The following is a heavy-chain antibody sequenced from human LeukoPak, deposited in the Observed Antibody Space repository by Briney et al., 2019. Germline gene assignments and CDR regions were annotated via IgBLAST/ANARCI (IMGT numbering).Heavy chain of an antibody. V-gene: IGHV4-59*01. CDR1: GGSISNYY. Sequence: WETLSLTCTVSGGSISNYYWSWIRQPPGKGLEWIGYIYYTGSTTHNPSLKSRVTTSVDTSKNQFSLKLSSVTAADTAVYYCAREEAATSSLDYWGQGILVTVSS. CDR2: IYYTGST. J-gene: IGHJ4*02. D-gene: IGHD2-15*01. CDR3: AREEAATSSLDY.